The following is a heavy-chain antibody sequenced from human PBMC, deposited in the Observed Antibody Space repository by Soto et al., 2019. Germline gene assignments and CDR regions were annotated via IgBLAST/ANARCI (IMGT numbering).Heavy chain of an antibody. V-gene: IGHV1-18*01. CDR2: ISAYNGNT. D-gene: IGHD6-13*01. CDR3: ARSSGYSSSWPFDY. CDR1: GFTFSNYG. J-gene: IGHJ4*02. Sequence: ASVKVSCKASGFTFSNYGITWLRQVPGQGLEWMGWISAYNGNTVHAQKLQGRVTMTTDTSTSTAYMELRSLRSDDTAVYYCARSSGYSSSWPFDYWGQGTLVTVSS.